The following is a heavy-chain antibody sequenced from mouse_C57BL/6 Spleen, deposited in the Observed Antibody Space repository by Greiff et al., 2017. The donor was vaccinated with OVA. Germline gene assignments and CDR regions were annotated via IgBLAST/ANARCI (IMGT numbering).Heavy chain of an antibody. CDR2: ISDGGSYT. V-gene: IGHV5-4*03. D-gene: IGHD2-4*01. Sequence: EVKLVESGGGLVKPGGSLKLSCAASGFTFSSYAMSWVRQTPEKRLEWVATISDGGSYTYYPDNVKGRFTISRDNAKNNLYLQMSHLKSEDTAMYYFARVYDYDVAWFAYWGQGTLVTVSA. CDR3: ARVYDYDVAWFAY. CDR1: GFTFSSYA. J-gene: IGHJ3*01.